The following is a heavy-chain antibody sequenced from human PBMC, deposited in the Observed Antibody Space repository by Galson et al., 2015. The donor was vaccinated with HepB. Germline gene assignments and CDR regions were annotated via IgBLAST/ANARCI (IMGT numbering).Heavy chain of an antibody. CDR2: INSDGSST. Sequence: SLRLSCAASGFTFSSYWMHWVRQAPGKGLVWVSRINSDGSSTSYADSVKGRFTISRDNAKNTLYLQMNSLRAEDTAVYYCTGLLWSRAFDPWGQGTLVTVSS. V-gene: IGHV3-74*01. J-gene: IGHJ5*02. CDR1: GFTFSSYW. D-gene: IGHD3-10*01. CDR3: TGLLWSRAFDP.